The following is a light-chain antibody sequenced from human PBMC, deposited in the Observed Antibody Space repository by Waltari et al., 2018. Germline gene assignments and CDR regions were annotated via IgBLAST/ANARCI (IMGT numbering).Light chain of an antibody. CDR2: GAS. V-gene: IGKV3-20*01. CDR1: QSVGRS. J-gene: IGKJ1*01. CDR3: QHYVRLPVT. Sequence: EIVLTQSPGPLSLSPGERATLSCRASQSVGRSLAGYQQKPGQAPRLLIYGASSRATGVPDRFSGSGSGTDFSLTISRLEPEDFAVYYCQHYVRLPVTFGQGTKVEIK.